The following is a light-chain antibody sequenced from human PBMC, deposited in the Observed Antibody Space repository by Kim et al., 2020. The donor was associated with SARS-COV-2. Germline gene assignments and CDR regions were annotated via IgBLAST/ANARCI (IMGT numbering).Light chain of an antibody. J-gene: IGKJ1*01. V-gene: IGKV1-27*01. CDR1: QDIANS. CDR2: GAA. Sequence: ASIGDRVTITCRASQDIANSLAWYQQKPGKVPQVLIYGAATLQSGVPSRFSGSGSGTEFTLTIGSLQSEDVATYYCQKYNSAPWTFGPGTKVDIK. CDR3: QKYNSAPWT.